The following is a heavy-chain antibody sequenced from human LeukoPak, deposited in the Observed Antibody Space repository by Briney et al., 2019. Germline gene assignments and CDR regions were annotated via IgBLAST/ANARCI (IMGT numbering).Heavy chain of an antibody. CDR1: GFTFSTYA. CDR2: IGGSGDTT. V-gene: IGHV3-23*01. CDR3: VEDVVVIVAAKPGI. D-gene: IGHD2-15*01. Sequence: GGSLRLSCAASGFTFSTYAMSWVRQAPGKGLEWVSSIGGSGDTTYYADAVKGRFTISRDNSKNTLYLQMNSLRVDDTAVYYCVEDVVVIVAAKPGIWGQGALVTVSS. J-gene: IGHJ4*02.